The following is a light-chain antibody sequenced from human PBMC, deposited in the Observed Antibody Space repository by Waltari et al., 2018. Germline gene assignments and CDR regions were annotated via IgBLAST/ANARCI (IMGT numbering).Light chain of an antibody. Sequence: QSALTQPASVSGSPGQSITIPCTGTSSDVGSYNLVSWYQHHPGKAPQLMIYEGTKRPSGVSYRFSASKSGNTASLTISGLQAEDEADYYCCSYAGSTSVLFGGGTKVTVL. J-gene: IGLJ2*01. CDR1: SSDVGSYNL. CDR2: EGT. CDR3: CSYAGSTSVL. V-gene: IGLV2-23*01.